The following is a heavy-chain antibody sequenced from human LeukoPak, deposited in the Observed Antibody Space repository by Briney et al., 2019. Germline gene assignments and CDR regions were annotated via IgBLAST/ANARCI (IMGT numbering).Heavy chain of an antibody. CDR1: GYTSTSYG. V-gene: IGHV1-18*01. D-gene: IGHD4-23*01. Sequence: ASVKVSCKASGYTSTSYGISWVRQAPGQGLEWMGWISAYNGNTNYAQKLQGRVTMTTDTSTSTAYMELSSLRSEDTAVYYCARGPVVTTRYYYYGMDVWGQGTTVTVSS. CDR3: ARGPVVTTRYYYYGMDV. CDR2: ISAYNGNT. J-gene: IGHJ6*02.